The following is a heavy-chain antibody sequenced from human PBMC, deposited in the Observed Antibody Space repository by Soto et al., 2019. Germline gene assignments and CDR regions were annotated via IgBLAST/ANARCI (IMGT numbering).Heavy chain of an antibody. V-gene: IGHV3-21*01. D-gene: IGHD1-26*01. CDR3: ARDLLPYYYYYMDV. Sequence: EVQLVESGGGLVKPGGSLRLSCAASGFTFSSYSMNWVRQAPGKGLEWVSSISSSSSYIYYADSVKGRFTISRDNAKNSLYLKMNSLRAEDTAVYYCARDLLPYYYYYMDVWGKGTTVTVSS. J-gene: IGHJ6*03. CDR2: ISSSSSYI. CDR1: GFTFSSYS.